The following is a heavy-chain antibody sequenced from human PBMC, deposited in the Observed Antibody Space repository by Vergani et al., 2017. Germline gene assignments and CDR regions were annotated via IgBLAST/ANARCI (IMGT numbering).Heavy chain of an antibody. D-gene: IGHD3-3*01. V-gene: IGHV4-31*03. Sequence: QVQLQESGPGLVKPSQTLSLPCTFFGGSISSGGYYWSWIRQHPGKGLEWIGYIYYSGSTYYNPSLKSRVTRSVDTSKNQFSLKLSSVTAADTAVYYCARVDYDFWMAGFDPWGQGTLVTVSS. J-gene: IGHJ5*02. CDR3: ARVDYDFWMAGFDP. CDR2: IYYSGST. CDR1: GGSISSGGYY.